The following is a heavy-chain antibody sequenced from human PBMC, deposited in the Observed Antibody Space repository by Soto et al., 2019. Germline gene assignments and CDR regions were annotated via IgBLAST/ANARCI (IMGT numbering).Heavy chain of an antibody. J-gene: IGHJ4*02. CDR2: VSYDGSTI. CDR3: AKGELMNPKLFEF. V-gene: IGHV3-30*18. D-gene: IGHD1-26*01. CDR1: GFTLCHYA. Sequence: QVPLVESGGGVVKPGRSLSLSCVASGFTLCHYAMNWVRQAPGKGLEWVAVVSYDGSTIYSGDSVRGRFTISRDNSKNTLYLQMNSLRAEDTAVYYCAKGELMNPKLFEFWGQGALVTVSS.